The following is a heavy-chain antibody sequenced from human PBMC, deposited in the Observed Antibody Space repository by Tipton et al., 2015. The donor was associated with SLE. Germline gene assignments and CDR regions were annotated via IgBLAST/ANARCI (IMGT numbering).Heavy chain of an antibody. V-gene: IGHV3-7*03. Sequence: GSLRLSCATSGFTFRIYWMTWVRQAPGKGLEWVASINQDGSEQHYVDSVKGRFTISRDNARDSLYLQMNTLRADDTAVYYCAKDRGSGLGDAFDIWGQGTMVTVSS. CDR1: GFTFRIYW. D-gene: IGHD6-19*01. CDR2: INQDGSEQ. J-gene: IGHJ3*02. CDR3: AKDRGSGLGDAFDI.